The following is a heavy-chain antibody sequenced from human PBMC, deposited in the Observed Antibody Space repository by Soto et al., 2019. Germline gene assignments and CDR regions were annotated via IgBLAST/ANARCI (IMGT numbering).Heavy chain of an antibody. V-gene: IGHV3-30*18. D-gene: IGHD2-21*02. CDR1: GFTFSSYG. J-gene: IGHJ6*02. CDR2: ISYDGSNK. Sequence: GGSLRLSCAASGFTFSSYGMHWVRQAPGKGLEWVAVISYDGSNKYYADSVKGRFTISRDNSKNTLYLQMNSLRAEDTAVYYCAKPNGDHDNYYYYGMDVWGQGTTVTVSS. CDR3: AKPNGDHDNYYYYGMDV.